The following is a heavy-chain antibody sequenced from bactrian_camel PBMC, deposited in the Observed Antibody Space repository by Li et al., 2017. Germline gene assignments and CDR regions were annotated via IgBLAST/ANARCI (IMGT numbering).Heavy chain of an antibody. CDR2: SDTDGTT. J-gene: IGHJ4*01. CDR1: GYMRYC. D-gene: IGHD7*01. CDR3: AAFDRVAPGALNCGFALRRDVYDF. Sequence: HVQLVESGGGAVQAGGSLRLSCGASGYMRYCMGWFRQAPGRPREGIAASDTDGTTCYADSLKGRFSISKDNTKNTLDLQMNNLEPDDTAMYYCAAFDRVAPGALNCGFALRRDVYDFWGQGTQVTVS. V-gene: IGHV3S53*01.